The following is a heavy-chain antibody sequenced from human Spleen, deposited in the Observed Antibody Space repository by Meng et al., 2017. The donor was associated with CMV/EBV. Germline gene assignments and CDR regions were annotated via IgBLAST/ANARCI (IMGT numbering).Heavy chain of an antibody. CDR1: GFTFSSYA. V-gene: IGHV3-30*02. Sequence: GESLKISCAASGFTFSSYAMHWARQTPGKGLEWVTFIRTDVSNKYYADSVKGRFTVSRDNYKNTLYLQMTTLRVEDTAVYYGARVAAPYQRTTIYYGMDVWGQGTTVTVSS. CDR3: ARVAAPYQRTTIYYGMDV. D-gene: IGHD6-19*01. CDR2: IRTDVSNK. J-gene: IGHJ6*02.